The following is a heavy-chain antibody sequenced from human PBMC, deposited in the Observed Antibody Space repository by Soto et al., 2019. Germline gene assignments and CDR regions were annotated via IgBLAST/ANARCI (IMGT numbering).Heavy chain of an antibody. J-gene: IGHJ6*02. Sequence: QVQLVESGGGVVQPGRSLRLSCAASGFTFSSYGMHWVRQAPGKGLEWVAVISYDGSNKYYADSVKGRFTISRDNSKNTLYLQMNSLRAADTAVYYCAKGHGSRWNFYGMDVWGQGTTVTVSS. CDR1: GFTFSSYG. V-gene: IGHV3-30*18. CDR2: ISYDGSNK. CDR3: AKGHGSRWNFYGMDV. D-gene: IGHD6-13*01.